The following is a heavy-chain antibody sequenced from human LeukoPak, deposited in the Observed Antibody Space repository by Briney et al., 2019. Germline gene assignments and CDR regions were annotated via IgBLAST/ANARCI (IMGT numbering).Heavy chain of an antibody. J-gene: IGHJ4*02. Sequence: GGSLRLSCGASGFTFSSYAMSWVRQAPGKGLEWVSAISGSGGSTYYADSVKGRFTISRDNSKNTLYLQMNSLRAEDTAVYYCAKLGSGYSYGFGVYYFDYWGQGTLVTVSS. D-gene: IGHD5-18*01. CDR3: AKLGSGYSYGFGVYYFDY. CDR2: ISGSGGST. CDR1: GFTFSSYA. V-gene: IGHV3-23*01.